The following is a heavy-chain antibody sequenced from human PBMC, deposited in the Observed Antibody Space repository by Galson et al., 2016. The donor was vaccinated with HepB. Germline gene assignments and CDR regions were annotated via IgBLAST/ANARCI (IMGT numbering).Heavy chain of an antibody. CDR2: IGGTSGRT. CDR3: AKRGVWDVHYFDY. J-gene: IGHJ4*02. V-gene: IGHV3-23*01. D-gene: IGHD3-16*01. Sequence: SLRLSRAASGFTFSIQAMSWVRQAPGKGLEWVSLIGGTSGRTYYADSVKGRFTISRDNSKNTLYLQMNSLRAEDTAVYYCAKRGVWDVHYFDYWGQGTLVTVSS. CDR1: GFTFSIQA.